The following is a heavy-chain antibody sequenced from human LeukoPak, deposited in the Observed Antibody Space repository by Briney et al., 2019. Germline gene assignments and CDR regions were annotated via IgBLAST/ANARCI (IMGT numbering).Heavy chain of an antibody. Sequence: AGSLRLSCAASGFAFSSYWMTWVRQAPGKGLEWMANIRPDGNEKYYVDSVKGRFTISRDNAKNSLYLQMNSLRAEDTAIYYCARVSIVVGPGSNWFDPWGQGTVLTVSS. CDR1: GFAFSSYW. CDR3: ARVSIVVGPGSNWFDP. D-gene: IGHD2-2*01. J-gene: IGHJ5*02. CDR2: IRPDGNEK. V-gene: IGHV3-7*01.